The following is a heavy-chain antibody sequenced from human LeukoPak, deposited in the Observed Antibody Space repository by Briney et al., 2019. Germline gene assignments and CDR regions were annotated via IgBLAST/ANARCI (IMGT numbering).Heavy chain of an antibody. J-gene: IGHJ4*02. Sequence: PGGSLRLSCAASGFTFSSYCMSWVRQAPGKGLEWVANIKKDGSEKYYVDSVKGRFTISRDNAKNSLYLQINSLRAEDTAVYYCARDFPGWDYYFDYWGQGTLVTVSS. CDR3: ARDFPGWDYYFDY. D-gene: IGHD1-26*01. CDR1: GFTFSSYC. V-gene: IGHV3-7*01. CDR2: IKKDGSEK.